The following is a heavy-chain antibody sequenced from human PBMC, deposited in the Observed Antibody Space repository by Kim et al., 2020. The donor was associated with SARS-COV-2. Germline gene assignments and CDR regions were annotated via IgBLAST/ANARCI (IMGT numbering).Heavy chain of an antibody. Sequence: GGSLRLSCAASGFTFSSYNMSWVRQAPGRGLEWVSSITPSGSNTYRAESVMGRFTISRDNAKDSLYLQMNTLKAEDTAVYYCARGRFGRSYFDSWGQGILVTVSS. CDR1: GFTFSSYN. V-gene: IGHV3-21*01. CDR3: ARGRFGRSYFDS. D-gene: IGHD3-3*01. CDR2: ITPSGSNT. J-gene: IGHJ4*02.